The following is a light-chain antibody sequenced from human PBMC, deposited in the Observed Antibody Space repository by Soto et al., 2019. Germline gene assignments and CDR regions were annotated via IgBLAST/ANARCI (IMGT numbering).Light chain of an antibody. J-gene: IGLJ1*01. CDR3: CSYAGSRTYL. V-gene: IGLV2-11*01. CDR2: NVN. CDR1: SSDVGSYDY. Sequence: QSALIQPPSVSGSPGQSVTISCTGTSSDVGSYDYVSWYQQHPGTVPKPMIYNVNTRPSGVPDRFSGSKSGNTASMTISGLQTEDEADYYCCSYAGSRTYLFGTGTKVTVL.